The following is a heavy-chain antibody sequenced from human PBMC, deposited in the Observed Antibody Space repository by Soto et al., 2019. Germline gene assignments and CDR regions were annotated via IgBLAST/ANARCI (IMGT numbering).Heavy chain of an antibody. CDR2: IFPKFGTT. V-gene: IGHV1-69*13. J-gene: IGHJ5*02. CDR1: GDTDTNYV. Sequence: SVKVSCKASGDTDTNYVISWVRQAPGQGLEWMGGIFPKFGTTYSAQKLQDRLTITADESTYTVYMQLSSLRSEDTAVYYCETAGLLGIAVAGPNNGWFDPWGQGTLVTVSS. CDR3: ETAGLLGIAVAGPNNGWFDP. D-gene: IGHD6-19*01.